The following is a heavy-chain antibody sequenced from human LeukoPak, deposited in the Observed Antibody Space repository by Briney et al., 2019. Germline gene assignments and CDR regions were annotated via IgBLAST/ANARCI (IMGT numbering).Heavy chain of an antibody. CDR3: TRGKTNYNISNNAFEI. D-gene: IGHD4/OR15-4a*01. CDR1: SGTISSYY. V-gene: IGHV4-59*01. Sequence: SGTLSLTCTVSSGTISSYYWSWIRQPPGKGLEWVGYIYYSGSTYYNHSLKSRFTISVDNSKNKFSLQLSSVTAEDTAVYCCTRGKTNYNISNNAFEIWGQGTIVTASS. J-gene: IGHJ3*02. CDR2: IYYSGST.